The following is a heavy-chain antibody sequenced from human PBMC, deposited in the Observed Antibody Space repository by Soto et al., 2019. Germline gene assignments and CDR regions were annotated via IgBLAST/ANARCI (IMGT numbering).Heavy chain of an antibody. CDR1: GYTFTSYG. J-gene: IGHJ4*02. D-gene: IGHD2-21*02. V-gene: IGHV1-18*01. CDR2: ISAYNGNT. Sequence: QVQLVQSGAEVKKPGASVKVSCKASGYTFTSYGISWVRQAPGQGLEWMGWISAYNGNTNYAQKLRGRVTMTTDTSTSTAYMELRSLRSDDTAVYYCAREKAYCGGDCSPPFDYWGQGTLVTVSS. CDR3: AREKAYCGGDCSPPFDY.